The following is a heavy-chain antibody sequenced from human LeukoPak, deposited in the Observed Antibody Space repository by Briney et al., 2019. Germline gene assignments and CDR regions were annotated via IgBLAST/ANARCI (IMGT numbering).Heavy chain of an antibody. V-gene: IGHV3-53*01. Sequence: PGGSLRLSCAASGFTVSSNYMSRVRQAPGKGLEWVSVLYSDGSTYYADSVKGRFTISRDSSKNTLYLQMNSLRAEDTAVYYCARVWAYYDILTGLSSYYYYMDVWGKGTTVTISS. CDR2: LYSDGST. J-gene: IGHJ6*03. CDR1: GFTVSSNY. D-gene: IGHD3-9*01. CDR3: ARVWAYYDILTGLSSYYYYMDV.